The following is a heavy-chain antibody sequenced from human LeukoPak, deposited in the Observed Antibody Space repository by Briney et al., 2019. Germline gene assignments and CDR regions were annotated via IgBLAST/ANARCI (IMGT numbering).Heavy chain of an antibody. J-gene: IGHJ3*02. CDR1: GFTFSSYG. Sequence: GRSLRLSCEASGFTFSSYGMHWVRQAPGKGLEWVAVISYDGSNKYYADSVKGRFTISRDNSKNTLYLQMNSLRAEDTAVYYCAKSGDYEYAFDIWGQGTMVTVSS. D-gene: IGHD4-17*01. V-gene: IGHV3-30*18. CDR2: ISYDGSNK. CDR3: AKSGDYEYAFDI.